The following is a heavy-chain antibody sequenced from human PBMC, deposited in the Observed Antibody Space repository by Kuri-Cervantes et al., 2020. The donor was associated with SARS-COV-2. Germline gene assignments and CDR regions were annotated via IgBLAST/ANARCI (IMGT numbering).Heavy chain of an antibody. CDR3: TRGRYSSSWYPDY. J-gene: IGHJ4*02. D-gene: IGHD6-13*01. Sequence: GESLKISCTASGFTFGDYAMSWVRQAPGKGLEWVGFIRSKAYGGTTEYAASVKGRFTISRDDSKSIAYLQMNSLKTEDTAVYYCTRGRYSSSWYPDYWGQGTLVTV. CDR1: GFTFGDYA. V-gene: IGHV3-49*04. CDR2: IRSKAYGGTT.